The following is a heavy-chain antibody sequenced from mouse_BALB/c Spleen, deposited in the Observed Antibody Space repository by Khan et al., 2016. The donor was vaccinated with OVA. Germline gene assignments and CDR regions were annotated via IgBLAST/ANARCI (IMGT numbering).Heavy chain of an antibody. D-gene: IGHD3-1*01. CDR1: GYTFTSYT. J-gene: IGHJ2*01. V-gene: IGHV1-4*01. CDR2: INPSSGYT. CDR3: ARKSTRASY. Sequence: QVQLQQSGAELVKPGASVKMSCKASGYTFTSYTMHWVKQRPGQGLEWIGYINPSSGYTKYNQKFKDKATLTADKSSSTAYMQLSSLTSEDSAVDYCARKSTRASYWGQGTTRTVSS.